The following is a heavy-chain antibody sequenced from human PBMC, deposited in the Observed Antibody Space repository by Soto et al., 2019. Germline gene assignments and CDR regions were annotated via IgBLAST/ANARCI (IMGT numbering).Heavy chain of an antibody. CDR3: ARLPKGSTVTS. CDR1: GFSVSRHY. CDR2: LYSGGST. V-gene: IGHV3-53*01. J-gene: IGHJ4*02. Sequence: EVQLVESGGGLIQPGGSLRLSCAASGFSVSRHYMSWVRQAPGKGLEWVSVLYSGGSTYHADSLKGRFTISRDNSKNSLFLQMNGLRDEDTAVYYCARLPKGSTVTSWGQGTLVTVSS. D-gene: IGHD4-17*01.